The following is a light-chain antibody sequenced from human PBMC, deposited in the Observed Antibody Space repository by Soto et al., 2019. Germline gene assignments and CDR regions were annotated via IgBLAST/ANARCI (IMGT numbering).Light chain of an antibody. CDR3: SSYAGSNNYVV. CDR2: EVK. Sequence: QSVLTQPPSASGSPGQSVTISCTGTSSHVGGYNSVSWYQQHPGKAPKLIIYEVKNRPSGIPDRFSGSKSGNTASLTVSGLQAGDEAAYYCSSYAGSNNYVVFGGGTKLTVL. V-gene: IGLV2-8*01. CDR1: SSHVGGYNS. J-gene: IGLJ2*01.